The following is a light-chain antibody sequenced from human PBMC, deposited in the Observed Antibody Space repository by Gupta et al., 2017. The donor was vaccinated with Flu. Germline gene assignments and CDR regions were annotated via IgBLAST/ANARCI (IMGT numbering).Light chain of an antibody. CDR3: QQYGSSSYT. V-gene: IGKV3-20*01. Sequence: GSLSLSPGERATLSCRASQSVRSSYLAWYQQKPGQAPRLLIYGASSRATGIPDRFSGSGSGTDFTLTISRLEREDFAVYYCQQYGSSSYTFGQGTKMEIK. CDR2: GAS. CDR1: QSVRSSY. J-gene: IGKJ2*01.